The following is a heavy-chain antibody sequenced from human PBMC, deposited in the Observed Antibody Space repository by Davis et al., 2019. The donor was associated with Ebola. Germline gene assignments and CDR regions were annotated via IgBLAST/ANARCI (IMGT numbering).Heavy chain of an antibody. CDR1: GFTFSDYY. J-gene: IGHJ4*02. Sequence: SCKASGFTFSDYYMSWIRQAPGKGLEWLSYIYTSGNTIYYADSVKGRFTISRDNAKNSLYLQMNSLRAEDTAVYYCARDREDSSSWYGFQYWGQGTLVTVSS. CDR2: IYTSGNTI. V-gene: IGHV3-11*01. CDR3: ARDREDSSSWYGFQY. D-gene: IGHD6-19*01.